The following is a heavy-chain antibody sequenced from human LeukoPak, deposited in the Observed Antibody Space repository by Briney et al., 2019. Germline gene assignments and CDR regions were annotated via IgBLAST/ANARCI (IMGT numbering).Heavy chain of an antibody. CDR1: GGTFSSYA. Sequence: SVKVSCKASGGTFSSYAISWVRQAPGQGLEWMGRIITIIGIANYAQKFQGRVTITADKSTSTAYMELSSLRSEDTAVYYCAREPVTIFGESGYWGQGTLVTVSS. V-gene: IGHV1-69*04. CDR2: IITIIGIA. D-gene: IGHD3-3*01. CDR3: AREPVTIFGESGY. J-gene: IGHJ4*02.